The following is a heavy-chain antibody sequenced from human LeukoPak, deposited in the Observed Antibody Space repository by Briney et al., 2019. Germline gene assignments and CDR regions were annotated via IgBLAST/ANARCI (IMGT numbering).Heavy chain of an antibody. CDR3: ARRGSEWNSYFYPMDV. CDR2: ISGSDAST. Sequence: GGSLRLSCAASGSTFRIYAMSWVREAPGKGLEWVSGISGSDASTFYADSVMGRFTISRDNSMNTLYLQMNNVRAEDAAIYFCARRGSEWNSYFYPMDVWGQGTTVTVSS. CDR1: GSTFRIYA. J-gene: IGHJ6*02. D-gene: IGHD3-3*01. V-gene: IGHV3-23*01.